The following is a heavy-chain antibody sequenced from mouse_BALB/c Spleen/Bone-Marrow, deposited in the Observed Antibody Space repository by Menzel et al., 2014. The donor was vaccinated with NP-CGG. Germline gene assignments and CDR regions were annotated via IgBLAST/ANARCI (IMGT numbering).Heavy chain of an antibody. J-gene: IGHJ3*01. CDR2: ISNGGGST. D-gene: IGHD2-2*01. CDR1: GFTFSDYY. V-gene: IGHV5-12*02. CDR3: ARQGIYYGYDPFAY. Sequence: EVMLVESGGGLVRPGGSLKLSCATSGFTFSDYYMYWVRQTPEKRLEWVAYISNGGGSTYYPDTVKGRFTISRDNAKNTLYLQMSRLKSEDTAMYYCARQGIYYGYDPFAYWGQGTLVTVS.